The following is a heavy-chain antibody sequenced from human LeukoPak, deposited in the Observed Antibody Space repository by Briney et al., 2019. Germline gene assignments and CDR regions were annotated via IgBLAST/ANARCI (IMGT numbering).Heavy chain of an antibody. D-gene: IGHD3-22*01. CDR2: INPSGGST. V-gene: IGHV1-46*01. J-gene: IGHJ6*02. CDR3: ARDIGDYYDSSGHIYYYYGMDV. CDR1: GYTFTSYY. Sequence: ASVKVSCKASGYTFTSYYMHWVRQAPGQGLEWMGIINPSGGSTSYAQKFQGRVTMTRDTSTSTVYVELSSLRSEDTAAYYCARDIGDYYDSSGHIYYYYGMDVWGQGTTVTVSS.